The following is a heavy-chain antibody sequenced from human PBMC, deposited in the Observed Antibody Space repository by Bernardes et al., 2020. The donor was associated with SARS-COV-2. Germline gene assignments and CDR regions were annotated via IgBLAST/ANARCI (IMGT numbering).Heavy chain of an antibody. CDR2: ISAYNGNT. J-gene: IGHJ4*02. Sequence: ASVKVSCKASGYTFTSYGISWVRQAPGQGLEWMGWISAYNGNTNYAQKLQGRVTMTTDTSTSTAYMELRSLRSDDTAVYYCARGGDVDIVATPYREADYWGQGTLVTVSS. CDR3: ARGGDVDIVATPYREADY. D-gene: IGHD5-12*01. CDR1: GYTFTSYG. V-gene: IGHV1-18*01.